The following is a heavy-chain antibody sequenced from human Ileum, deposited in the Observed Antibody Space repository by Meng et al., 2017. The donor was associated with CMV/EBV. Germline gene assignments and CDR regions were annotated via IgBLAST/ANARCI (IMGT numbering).Heavy chain of an antibody. Sequence: QVQLQQWGAGLLKPSETLSLTFGVNGGSFSSFSWTWIRQPPGKGPEWIGDINHRGTTNYSPSLKSRVTISIDTSKKQFSLRLSSLTAADTAVYYCTRGRVGDWGFDFWGQGTLVTVSS. CDR1: GGSFSSFS. V-gene: IGHV4-34*02. D-gene: IGHD1-26*01. CDR3: TRGRVGDWGFDF. J-gene: IGHJ4*02. CDR2: INHRGTT.